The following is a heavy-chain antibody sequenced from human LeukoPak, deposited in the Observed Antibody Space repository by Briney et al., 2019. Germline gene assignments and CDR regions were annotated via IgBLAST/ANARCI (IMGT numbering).Heavy chain of an antibody. CDR2: INAGNGNT. J-gene: IGHJ4*02. CDR1: GYTFTSYA. CDR3: TRGGYGGPRVAFDY. V-gene: IGHV1-3*03. Sequence: GASVKVSCKASGYTFTSYAMHWVRQAPGQRLEWMGWINAGNGNTKYSQEFQGRVTITRDTSASTAYMELSSLRSEDTAVYYCTRGGYGGPRVAFDYWGQGTLVTVSS. D-gene: IGHD1-1*01.